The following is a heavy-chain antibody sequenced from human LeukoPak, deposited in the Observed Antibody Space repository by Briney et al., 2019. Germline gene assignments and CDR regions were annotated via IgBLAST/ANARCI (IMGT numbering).Heavy chain of an antibody. J-gene: IGHJ5*02. Sequence: PGGSLRLSCAASGFTSSSYSMNWVRQAPGKGLEWVSSISSSSSYIYYADSVKGRFTISRDNAKNSLYLQMNSLRAEDTAVYYCARDSSRSTYNWFDPRGQGTLVTVSS. V-gene: IGHV3-21*01. CDR2: ISSSSSYI. CDR3: ARDSSRSTYNWFDP. CDR1: GFTSSSYS.